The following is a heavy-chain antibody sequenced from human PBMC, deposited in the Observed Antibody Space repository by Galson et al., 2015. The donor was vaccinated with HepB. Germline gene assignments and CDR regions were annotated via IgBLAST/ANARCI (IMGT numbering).Heavy chain of an antibody. D-gene: IGHD4-17*01. CDR1: GFTFGDYG. J-gene: IGHJ2*01. V-gene: IGHV3-49*03. Sequence: SLRLSCAASGFTFGDYGMSWFRQAPGKGLEWVGFIRSKDYGGKTEYAASVKGRFTISRDDSKNIAYLQMNSLKTEDTAVYYCTRLGDGDYPGYFDLWGRGTLVTASS. CDR3: TRLGDGDYPGYFDL. CDR2: IRSKDYGGKT.